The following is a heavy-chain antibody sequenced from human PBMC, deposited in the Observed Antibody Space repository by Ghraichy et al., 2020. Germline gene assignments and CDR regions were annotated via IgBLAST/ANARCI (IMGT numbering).Heavy chain of an antibody. CDR3: ARTWIQLWPPRNYFDY. D-gene: IGHD5-18*01. CDR1: GGSVSSGSYY. CDR2: IYYSGST. V-gene: IGHV4-61*01. J-gene: IGHJ4*02. Sequence: SETLSLTCTVSGGSVSSGSYYWSWIRQPPGKGLEWIGYIYYSGSTNYNPSLKSRVTISVDTSKNQFSLKLSSVTAADTAVYYCARTWIQLWPPRNYFDYWGQGTLVTVSS.